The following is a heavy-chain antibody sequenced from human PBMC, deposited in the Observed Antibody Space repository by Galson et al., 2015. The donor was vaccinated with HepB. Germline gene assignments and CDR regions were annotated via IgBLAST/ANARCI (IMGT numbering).Heavy chain of an antibody. CDR1: GSTFTGYY. Sequence: SVKVSCKASGSTFTGYYMHWVRQAPGQGLEWMGWINPNSGGTNYAQKFQGRVTMTRDTSISTAYMELSRLRSDDTAVYYCARVESDLWYFDYWGQGTLVTVSS. D-gene: IGHD3-3*01. V-gene: IGHV1-2*02. CDR3: ARVESDLWYFDY. CDR2: INPNSGGT. J-gene: IGHJ4*02.